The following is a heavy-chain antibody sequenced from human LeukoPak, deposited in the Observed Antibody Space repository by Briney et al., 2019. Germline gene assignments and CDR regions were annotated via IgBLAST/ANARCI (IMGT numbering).Heavy chain of an antibody. CDR2: IWYDGSNK. Sequence: GGSLRLSCAASGFTFSSYGMHWVRQAPGKGLEWVAVIWYDGSNKYYADSVKGRFTISRDNSKNTLYLQMNSLRAEDTAVYYCARGTSRDGYDNWFDPWGQGTLVVVSS. CDR1: GFTFSSYG. D-gene: IGHD5-24*01. CDR3: ARGTSRDGYDNWFDP. J-gene: IGHJ5*02. V-gene: IGHV3-33*01.